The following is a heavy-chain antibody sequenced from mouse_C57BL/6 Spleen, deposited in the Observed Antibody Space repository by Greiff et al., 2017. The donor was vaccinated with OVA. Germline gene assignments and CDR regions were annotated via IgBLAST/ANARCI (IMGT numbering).Heavy chain of an antibody. V-gene: IGHV5-9-1*02. Sequence: EVKLMESGEGLVKPGGSLKLSCAASGFTFSSYAMSWVRQTPEKRLEWVAYISSGGDYIYYADTVKGRFTISRDNARNTLYLQMSSLKSEDTAMYYCTRDNTTVVALYAMDYWGQGTSVTVSS. CDR2: ISSGGDYI. J-gene: IGHJ4*01. D-gene: IGHD1-1*01. CDR1: GFTFSSYA. CDR3: TRDNTTVVALYAMDY.